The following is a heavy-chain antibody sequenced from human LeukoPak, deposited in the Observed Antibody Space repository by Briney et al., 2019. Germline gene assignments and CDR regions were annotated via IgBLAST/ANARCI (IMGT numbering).Heavy chain of an antibody. J-gene: IGHJ4*02. CDR2: ISYDGSNK. Sequence: GGSLRLSCAASGFTFSSYAMHWVRQAPGKGLEWVAVISYDGSNKYYADSVKGRFTISRDNSKNTLYLQMNSLRAEDTAVYYCASAGGSLLPHPVWGQGTLVTVSS. CDR3: ASAGGSLLPHPV. CDR1: GFTFSSYA. V-gene: IGHV3-30-3*01. D-gene: IGHD1-26*01.